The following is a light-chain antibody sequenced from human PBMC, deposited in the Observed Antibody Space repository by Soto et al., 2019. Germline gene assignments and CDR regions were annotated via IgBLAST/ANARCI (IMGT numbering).Light chain of an antibody. J-gene: IGLJ2*01. CDR1: NIGSKS. V-gene: IGLV3-21*02. Sequence: SYELTQPPSVSVAPGQTARITCGGNNIGSKSVHWYQQKPGQAPVLVVYEDSDRPSGIPERFSGSNSGNTATLTISRVEAEDEADYYCQVWDSSSDHVVFAGGTKLTV. CDR3: QVWDSSSDHVV. CDR2: EDS.